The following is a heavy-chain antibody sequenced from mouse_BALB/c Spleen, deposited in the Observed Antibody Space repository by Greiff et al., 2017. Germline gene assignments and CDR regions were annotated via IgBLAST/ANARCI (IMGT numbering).Heavy chain of an antibody. CDR2: ISYSGST. Sequence: VQLQQSGPGLVKPSQSLSLTCSVTGYSITSGYYWNWIRQFPGNKLEWMGYISYSGSTSYNPSLKSRISITRDTSKNQFFLQLNSVTTEDTATYYCARPHYYGSREFAYWGQGTLVTVSA. CDR3: ARPHYYGSREFAY. D-gene: IGHD1-1*01. V-gene: IGHV3-2*02. J-gene: IGHJ3*01. CDR1: GYSITSGYY.